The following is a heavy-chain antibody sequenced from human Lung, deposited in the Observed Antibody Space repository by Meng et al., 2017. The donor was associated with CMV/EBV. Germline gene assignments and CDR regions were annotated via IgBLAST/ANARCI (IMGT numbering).Heavy chain of an antibody. CDR1: GFTFSSYA. J-gene: IGHJ4*02. V-gene: IGHV3-23*01. D-gene: IGHD2-15*01. Sequence: LSLTCAASGFTFSSYAMSWVRQAPGKGLEWVSAISGSGGSTYYADSVKGRFTISRDNSKNTLYLQMNSLRAEDTAVYYCAKDPVVLWQGGSYYFDYWGQGXLVTVSS. CDR3: AKDPVVLWQGGSYYFDY. CDR2: ISGSGGST.